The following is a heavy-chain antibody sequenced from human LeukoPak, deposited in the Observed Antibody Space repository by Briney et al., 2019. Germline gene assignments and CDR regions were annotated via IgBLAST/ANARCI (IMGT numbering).Heavy chain of an antibody. CDR1: GGSISGYY. D-gene: IGHD6-13*01. J-gene: IGHJ5*02. CDR3: ARDRSSSYTRDWFDP. V-gene: IGHV4-4*07. Sequence: SETLSLTCTVSGGSISGYYWSWIRQPAGKGLEWIGRIYNSESINYNPSLKSRVTMSIDTSENQFSLKLNSVTAADTAVYYCARDRSSSYTRDWFDPWGQGVLVTVSS. CDR2: IYNSESI.